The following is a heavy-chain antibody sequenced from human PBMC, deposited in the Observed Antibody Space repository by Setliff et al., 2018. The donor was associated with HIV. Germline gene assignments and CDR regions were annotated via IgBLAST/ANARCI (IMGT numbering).Heavy chain of an antibody. D-gene: IGHD5-12*01. Sequence: KSSETLSLTCTVSGGSISSYYWSWIRQPPGKGLEWIGYIYYSGSTNYNPSLKSRVTISVDTSKNQFSLKLSSVTAADTAVYYCARVSRRDGYNLFDPWGQGTLVTVSS. CDR1: GGSISSYY. CDR2: IYYSGST. J-gene: IGHJ5*02. CDR3: ARVSRRDGYNLFDP. V-gene: IGHV4-59*01.